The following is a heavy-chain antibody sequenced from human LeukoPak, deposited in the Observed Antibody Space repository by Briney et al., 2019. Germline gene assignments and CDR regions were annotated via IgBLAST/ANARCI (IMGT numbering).Heavy chain of an antibody. V-gene: IGHV3-30-3*01. Sequence: PGGSLRLSCAASGFTFSSCAMHWVRQAPGKGLEWVAVISYDGSNKYYADSVKGRFTISRDNSKNTLYLQMNSLRAEDTAVYYCARVGAVARWGQGTLVTVSS. CDR1: GFTFSSCA. J-gene: IGHJ4*02. CDR2: ISYDGSNK. D-gene: IGHD6-19*01. CDR3: ARVGAVAR.